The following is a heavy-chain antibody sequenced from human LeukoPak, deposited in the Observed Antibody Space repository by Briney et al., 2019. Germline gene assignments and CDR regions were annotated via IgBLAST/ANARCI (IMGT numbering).Heavy chain of an antibody. J-gene: IGHJ4*02. D-gene: IGHD5-18*01. CDR1: GFTFSSYA. Sequence: PGGSLRLSCAASGFTFSSYAMDWVRQAPGKGLEWVTIISYDGSDKYYADYVKGRFTISRDSSKNTLYLQMNSLRAEDTAVYYCARAGLGYSYGRLFDYWGQGTLVTVSS. V-gene: IGHV3-30*04. CDR3: ARAGLGYSYGRLFDY. CDR2: ISYDGSDK.